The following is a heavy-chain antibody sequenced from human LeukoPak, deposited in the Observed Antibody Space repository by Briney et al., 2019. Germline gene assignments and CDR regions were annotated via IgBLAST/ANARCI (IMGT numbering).Heavy chain of an antibody. CDR3: APTPPEDYDDSGYFDY. J-gene: IGHJ4*02. D-gene: IGHD3-22*01. CDR2: INPNSGGT. Sequence: EASVTVSCKASGYTFTAYYVHWVRQAPGQGLEWMGWINPNSGGTKYAQKFQGRVTMTRDTSISTAYMELTRLRSDDTAMYYCAPTPPEDYDDSGYFDYWGQGTLVTVSS. CDR1: GYTFTAYY. V-gene: IGHV1-2*02.